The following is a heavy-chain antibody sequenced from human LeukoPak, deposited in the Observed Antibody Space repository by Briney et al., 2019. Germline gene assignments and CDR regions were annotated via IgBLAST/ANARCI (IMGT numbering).Heavy chain of an antibody. CDR3: ARETEAWFDP. Sequence: SVKVSCKASGGTFSSYAIGWVRQAPGQGLEWMGGIIPIFGTANYAQKFQGRVTITADESTSTAYMELSSLRSEDTAVYYCARETEAWFDPWGQGTLVTVSS. CDR1: GGTFSSYA. V-gene: IGHV1-69*13. J-gene: IGHJ5*02. CDR2: IIPIFGTA.